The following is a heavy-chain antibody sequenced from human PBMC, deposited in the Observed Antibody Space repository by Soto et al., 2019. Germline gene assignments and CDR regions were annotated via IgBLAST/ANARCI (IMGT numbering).Heavy chain of an antibody. CDR3: ASPPRKDYYVSGSPLGY. V-gene: IGHV1-18*01. Sequence: GASVKVSCKASGYTFTNDGINWVRQAPGQALEWLGWVSAYNGERRYAQRVQARVIMTTDTSTNQAYMELRGRRSDDTAVYYCASPPRKDYYVSGSPLGYWGQETLVTVS. CDR2: VSAYNGER. J-gene: IGHJ4*02. CDR1: GYTFTNDG. D-gene: IGHD3-10*01.